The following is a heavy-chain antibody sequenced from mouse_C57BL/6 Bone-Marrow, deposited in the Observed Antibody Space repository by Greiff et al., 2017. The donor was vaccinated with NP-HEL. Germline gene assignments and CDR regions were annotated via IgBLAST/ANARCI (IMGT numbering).Heavy chain of an antibody. J-gene: IGHJ3*01. Sequence: VQLKQSGAELVKPGASVKLSCTASGFNIKDYYMHWVKQRPGQGLEWIGRIDPEDGGTKYDPKFKGKATLTVDTSSNTAYLQLSSLTSEDNAVDYCARTGAQATFAYWGQGTLVTVSA. D-gene: IGHD3-2*02. CDR2: IDPEDGGT. V-gene: IGHV14-2*01. CDR1: GFNIKDYY. CDR3: ARTGAQATFAY.